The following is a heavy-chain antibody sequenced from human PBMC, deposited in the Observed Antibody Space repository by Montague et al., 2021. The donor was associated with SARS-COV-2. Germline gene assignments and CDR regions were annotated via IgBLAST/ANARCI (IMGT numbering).Heavy chain of an antibody. CDR1: GGSISSYY. D-gene: IGHD6-19*01. CDR2: IYYSGST. CDR3: ARGSGWMGNAFDI. J-gene: IGHJ3*02. V-gene: IGHV4-59*01. Sequence: SETLSLTCTVSGGSISSYYWSWIRQPPGKGLEWLGYIYYSGSTNXNTSLKSRVTISVDTSKTQFSLKLSSVTAADTAVYYCARGSGWMGNAFDIWGQGTMVTVSS.